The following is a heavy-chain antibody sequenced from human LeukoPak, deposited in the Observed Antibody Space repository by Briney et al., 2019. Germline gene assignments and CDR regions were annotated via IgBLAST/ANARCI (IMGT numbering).Heavy chain of an antibody. CDR2: MNPNSGNT. J-gene: IGHJ4*02. D-gene: IGHD1-26*01. CDR1: GYTFTSYD. CDR3: AKVSNAGATWWFLSGGAFDY. Sequence: ASVKASCKASGYTFTSYDINWVRQATGQGLEWMGWMNPNSGNTGYAQKFQGRVTITRNTSISTAYMELSSLRAEDTAVYYCAKVSNAGATWWFLSGGAFDYWGQGTLVTVSS. V-gene: IGHV1-8*03.